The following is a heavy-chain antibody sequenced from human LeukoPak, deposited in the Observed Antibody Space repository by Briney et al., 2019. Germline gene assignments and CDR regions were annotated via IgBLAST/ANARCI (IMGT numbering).Heavy chain of an antibody. J-gene: IGHJ4*02. CDR2: IYYSGST. Sequence: PSETLSLTCTVSGGSISSSSYYSGWIRQPPGKGLEWIGSIYYSGSTYYNPSLKSRVTISVDTSKNQFSLKLSSVTAADTAVYYCARLGYDSSGYYFPRRGYFDYWGQGTLVTVSS. CDR3: ARLGYDSSGYYFPRRGYFDY. V-gene: IGHV4-39*01. D-gene: IGHD3-22*01. CDR1: GGSISSSSYY.